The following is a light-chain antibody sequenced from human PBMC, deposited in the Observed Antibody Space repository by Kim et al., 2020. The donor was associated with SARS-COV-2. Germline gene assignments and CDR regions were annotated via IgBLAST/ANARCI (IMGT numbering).Light chain of an antibody. CDR3: GTWDTGLRAVL. CDR1: TSNIETNY. Sequence: QSVLTQPPSVSAAPGQTVTISCSGATSNIETNYVSWYQQFPGTAPKLLIYHNNERPSGVPDRFSGSKSGASATLGITGLQTGDAADYYCGTWDTGLRAVLFGGGTQLTVL. V-gene: IGLV1-51*01. J-gene: IGLJ3*02. CDR2: HNN.